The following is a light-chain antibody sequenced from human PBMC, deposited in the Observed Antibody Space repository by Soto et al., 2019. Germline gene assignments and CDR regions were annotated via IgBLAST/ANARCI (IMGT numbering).Light chain of an antibody. CDR1: QDISSW. J-gene: IGKJ5*01. V-gene: IGKV1-12*01. CDR3: QQASSFPPT. CDR2: AAS. Sequence: IQMTQSPSSVSASVGDRGTITCRASQDISSWLAWYQQKPGKAPKIMIYAASSLQGGVPSRFSGSGSGTEFTLTISSLQPEDFATYYCQQASSFPPTFGQGTRLEIK.